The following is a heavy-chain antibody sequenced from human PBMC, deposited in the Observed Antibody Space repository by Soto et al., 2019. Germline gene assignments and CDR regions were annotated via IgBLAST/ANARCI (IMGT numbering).Heavy chain of an antibody. CDR2: IYHSGST. CDR1: GDSLTIGGHY. V-gene: IGHV4-31*03. Sequence: SETLSLTCSVSGDSLTIGGHYWTWIRQHPGKGLEWIGYIYHSGSTYYSPSLKSRVTISVDTSENQFSLKLTSMTAADTAVYYCARGGDGFDLWGQGKIVTVSS. CDR3: ARGGDGFDL. J-gene: IGHJ3*01.